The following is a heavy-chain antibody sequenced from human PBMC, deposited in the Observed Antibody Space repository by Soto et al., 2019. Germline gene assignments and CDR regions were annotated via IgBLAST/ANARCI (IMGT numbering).Heavy chain of an antibody. CDR3: ARGNWFDP. CDR1: GFTFSSYG. CDR2: ISYDGSNK. Sequence: QVQLVESGGGVVQPGRSLRLSCAASGFTFSSYGMHWVRQAPGKGLEWVAVISYDGSNKYYADSVKGRFTISRDNSKNSLYLQRNSLRAEDTAVYYCARGNWFDPWGQGTLVTVSS. J-gene: IGHJ5*02. V-gene: IGHV3-30*03.